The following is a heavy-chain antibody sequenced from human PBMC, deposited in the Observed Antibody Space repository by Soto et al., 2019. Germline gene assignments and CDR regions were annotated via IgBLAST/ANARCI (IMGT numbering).Heavy chain of an antibody. CDR1: GYPFTSYG. Sequence: SVQVSCKASGYPFTSYGISWVRQAPGQGLEWMGWISAYNGNTNYAQKLQGRVTMTTDTSTSTAYMELRSLRSDDTAVYYCARDRAGYSYGEDAGDIWGQGTTVTVAS. CDR3: ARDRAGYSYGEDAGDI. J-gene: IGHJ6*02. CDR2: ISAYNGNT. D-gene: IGHD5-18*01. V-gene: IGHV1-18*01.